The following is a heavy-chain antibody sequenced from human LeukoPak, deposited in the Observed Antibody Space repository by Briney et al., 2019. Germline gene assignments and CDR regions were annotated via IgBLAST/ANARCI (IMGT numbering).Heavy chain of an antibody. Sequence: SGTLSLTCTVSGGSITSSHWWGWVRQPPGKGLEWVGEIHHSGSTNYNPSLKSRVTISVDKSKNQFSLRLNSVTAADAAVYYCAREFVQGSSLPYFDYWGQGTLVTVSS. J-gene: IGHJ4*02. V-gene: IGHV4-4*02. CDR3: AREFVQGSSLPYFDY. D-gene: IGHD1-26*01. CDR2: IHHSGST. CDR1: GGSITSSHW.